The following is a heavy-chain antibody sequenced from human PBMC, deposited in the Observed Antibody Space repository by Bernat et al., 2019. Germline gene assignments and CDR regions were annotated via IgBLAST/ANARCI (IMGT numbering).Heavy chain of an antibody. J-gene: IGHJ2*01. Sequence: QLQLQESGPGLVKPSETLSLTCTVSGGSISSSSYYWGWIRQPPGKGLEWIGSIYYSGSTYYNPSLKSRVTISVDTSKNQFSLKLSSVTAADTAVYYCARLRVGGDYDLYWYFDLWGRGTLVTVSS. CDR3: ARLRVGGDYDLYWYFDL. D-gene: IGHD4-17*01. V-gene: IGHV4-39*01. CDR1: GGSISSSSYY. CDR2: IYYSGST.